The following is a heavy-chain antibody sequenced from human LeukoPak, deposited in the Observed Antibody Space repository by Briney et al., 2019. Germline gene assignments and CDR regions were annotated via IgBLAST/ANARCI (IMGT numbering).Heavy chain of an antibody. CDR3: AKGAPSSSSIFDF. D-gene: IGHD6-6*01. CDR2: IHSGGTT. J-gene: IGHJ4*02. Sequence: GSLRLSCAASGFTVSSNYMSWVRQAPGKGLEWVSIIHSGGTTNYADSVKGRFTISRDNSKNTLYLQLSSLRPDDTAVYYCAKGAPSSSSIFDFWGPGTLVTVSS. CDR1: GFTVSSNY. V-gene: IGHV3-53*01.